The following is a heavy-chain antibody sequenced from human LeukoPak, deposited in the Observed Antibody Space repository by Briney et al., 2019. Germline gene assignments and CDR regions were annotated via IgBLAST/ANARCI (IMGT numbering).Heavy chain of an antibody. D-gene: IGHD2/OR15-2a*01. CDR1: GGSISSGGYY. J-gene: IGHJ4*02. V-gene: IGHV3-11*01. CDR3: ARDFRDRSMPIEY. Sequence: LSLTCTVSGGSISSGGYYWSWIRQHPGKGLEWLSYISRSGSSIHYADSVKGRFTISRDNAKNSLYLQMNSLRVEDTAVYYCARDFRDRSMPIEYWGQGTLVSVSS. CDR2: ISRSGSSI.